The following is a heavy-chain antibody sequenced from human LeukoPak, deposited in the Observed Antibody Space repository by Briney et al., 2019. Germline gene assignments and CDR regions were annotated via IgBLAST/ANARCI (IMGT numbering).Heavy chain of an antibody. V-gene: IGHV1-24*01. CDR3: ATGLAYCGGGCFPSFDY. CDR2: FDPEDGET. CDR1: GYTLTELS. D-gene: IGHD2-21*01. J-gene: IGHJ4*02. Sequence: ASVKVSCKVSGYTLTELSMHWVRQAPGKGLEWMGGFDPEDGETIYAQKFQGRVAMTEDTSTDTAYMELSSLRSEDTAVYYCATGLAYCGGGCFPSFDYWGQGTLVTVSS.